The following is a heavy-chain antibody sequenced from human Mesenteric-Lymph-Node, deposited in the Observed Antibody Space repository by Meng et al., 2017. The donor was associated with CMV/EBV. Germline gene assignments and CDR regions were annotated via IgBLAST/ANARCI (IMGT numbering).Heavy chain of an antibody. Sequence: GESLKISCAASGFTFSSYSINWVRQAPGKGLEWVSSIGSSSSYIYYADSLKGRFTISRDNAKNSLYLQMNSLRAEDTAVYYCVRSGYCTNGLCLIEGLNYYDNGVDVWGQGTTVTVSS. D-gene: IGHD2-8*01. J-gene: IGHJ6*02. CDR1: GFTFSSYS. CDR3: VRSGYCTNGLCLIEGLNYYDNGVDV. CDR2: IGSSSSYI. V-gene: IGHV3-21*01.